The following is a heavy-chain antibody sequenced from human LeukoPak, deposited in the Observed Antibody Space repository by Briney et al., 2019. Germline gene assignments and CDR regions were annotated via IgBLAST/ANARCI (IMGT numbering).Heavy chain of an antibody. CDR1: GYTFTSYG. V-gene: IGHV1-8*02. CDR3: ARAPMGTAPLY. Sequence: ASVKVSCKASGYTFTSYGISWVRQAPGQGLEWMGWMNPVSGKAGSAQKFQGRVTLTRDTSISTAYMGVSSLRFDDTAFYYCARAPMGTAPLYWGQGTLVTVSS. J-gene: IGHJ4*02. D-gene: IGHD1/OR15-1a*01. CDR2: MNPVSGKA.